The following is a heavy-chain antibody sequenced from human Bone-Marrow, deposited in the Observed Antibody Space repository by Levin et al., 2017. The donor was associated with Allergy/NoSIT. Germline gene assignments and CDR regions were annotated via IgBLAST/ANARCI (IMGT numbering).Heavy chain of an antibody. Sequence: AGGSLRLSCAASGFTFSSYAMHWVRQAPGKGLEWVAFISYDGSDKYYADSVKGRFTISRDDSKNTLYLQMNSLRAEDTAAYYCAKEGPGRDFDYWGQGTLVAVSS. CDR2: ISYDGSDK. V-gene: IGHV3-30*18. D-gene: IGHD1-14*01. CDR1: GFTFSSYA. J-gene: IGHJ4*02. CDR3: AKEGPGRDFDY.